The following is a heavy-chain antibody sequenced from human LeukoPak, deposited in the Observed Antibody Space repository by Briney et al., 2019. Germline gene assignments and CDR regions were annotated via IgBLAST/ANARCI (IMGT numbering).Heavy chain of an antibody. CDR1: GDSISSYY. J-gene: IGHJ4*02. Sequence: SETLSLTCTVSGDSISSYYWTWIRQPPGKGLEWIGYYYSGSTNYNPSLNSRVTISLDPSQNQFSLKLTSVTAADTAVYYCARLKMGLLDYWGQGTLVTVSS. CDR2: YYSGST. CDR3: ARLKMGLLDY. D-gene: IGHD5-12*01. V-gene: IGHV4-59*01.